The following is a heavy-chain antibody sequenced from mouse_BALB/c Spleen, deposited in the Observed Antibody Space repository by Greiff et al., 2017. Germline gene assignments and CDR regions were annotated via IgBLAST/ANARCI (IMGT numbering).Heavy chain of an antibody. Sequence: EVQGVESGGALVQPGGSRKFSCAASGFPFSGFGMHWVRQAPEKGLGWVAYISSGSSTIYYAATVKGRFTISRDNPKNTLFLQMTSLRSEDTAMYYCARDCNLAWFAYWGQGTLVTVSA. CDR3: ARDCNLAWFAY. J-gene: IGHJ3*01. CDR2: ISSGSSTI. D-gene: IGHD2-1*01. V-gene: IGHV5-17*02. CDR1: GFPFSGFG.